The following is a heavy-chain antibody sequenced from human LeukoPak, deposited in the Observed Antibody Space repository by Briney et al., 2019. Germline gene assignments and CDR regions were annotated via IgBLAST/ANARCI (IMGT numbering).Heavy chain of an antibody. CDR3: AKDLGDVVVTAQTTDDY. D-gene: IGHD2-21*02. CDR2: ISSSGSTI. V-gene: IGHV3-48*03. CDR1: GFTFSSYE. Sequence: GGSLRLSCAASGFTFSSYEMNWVRQAPGKGLEWVSYISSSGSTIYYADSVKGRFTISRDNSKNTIYLQMNSLRAEDTAVYYCAKDLGDVVVTAQTTDDYWGQGTLVTVSS. J-gene: IGHJ4*02.